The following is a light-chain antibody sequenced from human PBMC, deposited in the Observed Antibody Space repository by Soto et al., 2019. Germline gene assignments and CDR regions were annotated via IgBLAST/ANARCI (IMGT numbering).Light chain of an antibody. V-gene: IGKV3-15*01. CDR2: AAS. Sequence: EILMTQSPSTLSVSPGDRATLSCRASQGISSNLAWYQQKPGQAPRLLIYAASTWHSGVPSRFIGSASGTEFTLTISNLQPEYFATYYCQQANSFPLTFGGGTRVEIK. J-gene: IGKJ5*01. CDR3: QQANSFPLT. CDR1: QGISSN.